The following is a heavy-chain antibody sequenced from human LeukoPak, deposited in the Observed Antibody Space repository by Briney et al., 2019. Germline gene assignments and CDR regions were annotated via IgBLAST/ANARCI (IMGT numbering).Heavy chain of an antibody. CDR1: GFTVSSTY. V-gene: IGHV3-53*01. CDR3: AKNYESGRGVPYGMDV. D-gene: IGHD3-10*01. Sequence: GGSLRLSCAVSGFTVSSTYMNWVRQAPGKGLEWVSVIYSGGSTYYADSVKGRFTISRDNSKNTLYLQMSSLRGEDTAVYYCAKNYESGRGVPYGMDVWGQGTTVTVSS. CDR2: IYSGGST. J-gene: IGHJ6*02.